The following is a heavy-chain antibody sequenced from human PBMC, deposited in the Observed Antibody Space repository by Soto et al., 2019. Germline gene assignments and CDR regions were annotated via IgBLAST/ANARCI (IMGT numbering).Heavy chain of an antibody. CDR1: GYTFIDYY. Sequence: GASVKVSCKASGYTFIDYYMHWVRQAPGQGFEWMGRISPRSGGTNYAQKFQGRVTMTWDTSLNTAYMELSSLISEDAAVYYCARPPGYISDWYYFDLWGQGTLVTVSS. CDR3: ARPPGYISDWYYFDL. V-gene: IGHV1-2*02. J-gene: IGHJ4*02. CDR2: ISPRSGGT. D-gene: IGHD3-9*01.